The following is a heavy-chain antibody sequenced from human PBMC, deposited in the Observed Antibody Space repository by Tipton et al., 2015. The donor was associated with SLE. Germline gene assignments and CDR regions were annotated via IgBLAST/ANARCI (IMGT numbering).Heavy chain of an antibody. CDR3: ARLPNDAFDI. V-gene: IGHV4-61*09. CDR2: IHNSGST. CDR1: AGSIRGGNYY. Sequence: TLSLTCTVSAGSIRGGNYYWSWIRQPVGKGLEWIGHIHNSGSTNYNPSLKSRVAISLDTSRNQFSLRLSSVTAADTAMYYCARLPNDAFDIWGQGTMVTVSS. J-gene: IGHJ3*02.